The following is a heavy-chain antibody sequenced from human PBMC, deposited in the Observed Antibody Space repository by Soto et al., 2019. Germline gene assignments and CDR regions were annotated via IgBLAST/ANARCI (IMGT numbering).Heavy chain of an antibody. CDR3: AKTAYSSSSRKNWFDP. J-gene: IGHJ5*02. Sequence: SETLSLTCTVSGGSISSGGYYWSWIRQHPGKGLEWIGYIYYSGSTYYNPSLKSRVTISVDTSKNQFSLKLSSVTAADTAVYYCAKTAYSSSSRKNWFDPWGQGTLVTVSS. CDR1: GGSISSGGYY. V-gene: IGHV4-31*03. D-gene: IGHD6-6*01. CDR2: IYYSGST.